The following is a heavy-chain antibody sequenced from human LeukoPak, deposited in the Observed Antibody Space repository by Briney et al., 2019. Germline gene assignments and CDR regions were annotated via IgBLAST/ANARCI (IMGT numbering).Heavy chain of an antibody. CDR2: ISSSSSTI. CDR1: GFTFSSYS. CDR3: AKDRYSYAFEYSDS. Sequence: GGSLRLSCAASGFTFSSYSMNWVRQAPGKGLEWVSYISSSSSTIYYADSVKGRFTISRDNSKNTLSLQVSSLRAEDTAVYYCAKDRYSYAFEYSDSWGQGTLVSVSS. D-gene: IGHD5-18*01. J-gene: IGHJ4*02. V-gene: IGHV3-48*01.